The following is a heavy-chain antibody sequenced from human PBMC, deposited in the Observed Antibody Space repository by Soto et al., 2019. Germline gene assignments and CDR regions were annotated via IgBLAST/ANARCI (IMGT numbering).Heavy chain of an antibody. CDR3: ARDWWFGELSPFASDAQDAFDI. Sequence: SETLSLTCTVSGYSISSGYYWGWIRQPPGKGLEWIGSIYHSGSTYYNPSLKSRVNISVDTSKNQFSLKLSSVTAADTAVYYCARDWWFGELSPFASDAQDAFDIWGQGTMVTVSS. V-gene: IGHV4-38-2*02. CDR2: IYHSGST. CDR1: GYSISSGYY. D-gene: IGHD3-10*01. J-gene: IGHJ3*02.